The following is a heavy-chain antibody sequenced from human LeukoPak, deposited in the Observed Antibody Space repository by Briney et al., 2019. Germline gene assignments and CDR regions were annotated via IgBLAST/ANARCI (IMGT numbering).Heavy chain of an antibody. J-gene: IGHJ4*02. D-gene: IGHD3-3*01. Sequence: ASVKVSCKASGYTFTSYDINWVRQATGQGLEWMGWMNPNSGNTGYAQKFQGRVTITRNTSISTAYMELSSLRSEDTAVYYCARAGLMNDFWGGQYPTGFDYWGQGTLVTVSS. CDR1: GYTFTSYD. CDR2: MNPNSGNT. CDR3: ARAGLMNDFWGGQYPTGFDY. V-gene: IGHV1-8*03.